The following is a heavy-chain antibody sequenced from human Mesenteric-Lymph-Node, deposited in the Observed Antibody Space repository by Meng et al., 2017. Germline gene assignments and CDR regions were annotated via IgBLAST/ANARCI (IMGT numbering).Heavy chain of an antibody. CDR3: ARGTWAKWTP. Sequence: QVQLQQSGPVLRKPSQTLPLTCTVSGSAISSGGYYWSWIRQHPGKGLEWIGYIHDSGSTYYNPSLKSRVTISADTSKNQFSLKLSSVTAADTAVYYCARGTWAKWTPWGQGTLVTVSS. D-gene: IGHD3/OR15-3a*01. CDR1: GSAISSGGYY. V-gene: IGHV4-31*03. J-gene: IGHJ4*02. CDR2: IHDSGST.